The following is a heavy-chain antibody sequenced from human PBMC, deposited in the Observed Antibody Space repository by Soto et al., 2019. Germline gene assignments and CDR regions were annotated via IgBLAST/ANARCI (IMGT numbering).Heavy chain of an antibody. J-gene: IGHJ4*02. V-gene: IGHV3-15*07. CDR3: TTDVWSSSWGQDIEGVG. Sequence: EVQLVESGGGLVKPGGSLRLSCAASGFTFSNAWMNWVRQAPGKGLEWVGRIKSKTDGGTTDYAAPVKGRFTISRDDSKNTLYLQMNSLKTEDTAVYYCTTDVWSSSWGQDIEGVGWGQGTLVTVSS. CDR2: IKSKTDGGTT. CDR1: GFTFSNAW. D-gene: IGHD6-13*01.